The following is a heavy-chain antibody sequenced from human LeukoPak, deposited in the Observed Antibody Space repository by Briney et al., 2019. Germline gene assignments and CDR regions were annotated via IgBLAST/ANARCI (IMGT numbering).Heavy chain of an antibody. CDR1: GSTVENSY. Sequence: GGSLRLSCAASGSTVENSYMSRVRQAPGEGLDWVSIIYGGGTTYYADSVKGRFTISRDNSKNTLSLQMHSLRAEDTAVYYCARVGSPAVAYYGMDVWGQGTTVIVSS. D-gene: IGHD6-19*01. CDR2: IYGGGTT. J-gene: IGHJ6*02. CDR3: ARVGSPAVAYYGMDV. V-gene: IGHV3-66*02.